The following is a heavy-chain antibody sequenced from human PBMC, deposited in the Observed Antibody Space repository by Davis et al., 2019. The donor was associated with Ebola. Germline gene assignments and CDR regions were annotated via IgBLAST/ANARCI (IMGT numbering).Heavy chain of an antibody. CDR1: GYTFTGYY. V-gene: IGHV1-2*04. CDR2: INPNSGGT. Sequence: ASVKVSCKASGYTFTGYYMHWVRQAPGQGLEWMGWINPNSGGTNYAQKFQGWVTITRDKSISTAYMELSRLRSDDTAVYYCARERWERIAARPGGHYYYYYGMDVWGQGTTVTVSS. J-gene: IGHJ6*02. D-gene: IGHD6-6*01. CDR3: ARERWERIAARPGGHYYYYYGMDV.